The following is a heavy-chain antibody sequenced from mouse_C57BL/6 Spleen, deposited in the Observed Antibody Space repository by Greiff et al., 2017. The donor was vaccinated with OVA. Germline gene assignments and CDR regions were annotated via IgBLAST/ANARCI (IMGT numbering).Heavy chain of an antibody. CDR3: ARLRGDSAMDY. CDR1: GYTFTSYW. J-gene: IGHJ4*01. Sequence: VQLQQPGAELVKPGASVKLSCKASGYTFTSYWMHWVKQRPGRGLEWIGRIGPNSGGTKYNEKFKSRATLTVDKPSSTAYMQLSSLTSEDSAVYYCARLRGDSAMDYWGQGTSVTVSS. CDR2: IGPNSGGT. V-gene: IGHV1-72*01.